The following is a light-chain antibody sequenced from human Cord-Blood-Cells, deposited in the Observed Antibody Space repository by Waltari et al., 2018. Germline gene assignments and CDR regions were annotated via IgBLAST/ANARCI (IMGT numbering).Light chain of an antibody. V-gene: IGKV1D-8*01. CDR1: QGISSY. CDR2: AAS. CDR3: QQYYSFPLT. J-gene: IGKJ4*01. Sequence: VIWMTQSPSLLSASTGERVTISCLMSQGISSYLAWYQQKPGKAPELLIYAASTLQSGVPSRFSGSGSGTDFTLTISCLQSEDFATYYCQQYYSFPLTFGGGTKVEIK.